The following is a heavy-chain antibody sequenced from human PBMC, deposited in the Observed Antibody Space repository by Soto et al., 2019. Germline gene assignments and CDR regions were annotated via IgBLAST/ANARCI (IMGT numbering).Heavy chain of an antibody. D-gene: IGHD1-7*01. CDR2: FDPEDGET. CDR1: GYTLTELS. CDR3: ATGRITGTTSYYYGMDV. J-gene: IGHJ6*02. Sequence: GASVKVSFKVSGYTLTELSMHWVRQAPGKGLEWMGGFDPEDGETIYAQKFQGRVTMTEDTSTDTAYMELSSLRSEDTAVYYCATGRITGTTSYYYGMDVWGQGTTVTVS. V-gene: IGHV1-24*01.